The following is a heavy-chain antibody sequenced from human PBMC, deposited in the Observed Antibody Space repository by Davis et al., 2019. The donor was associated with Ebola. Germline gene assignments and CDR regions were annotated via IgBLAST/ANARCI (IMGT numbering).Heavy chain of an antibody. CDR1: GYTFTSYG. CDR3: ATNLNCSSTSCYANWFDP. D-gene: IGHD2-2*01. Sequence: ASVKVSCKASGYTFTSYGISWVRQAPGQGLEWMGWISAYNGNTNYAQKLQGRVTMTTDTSTSTAYMELSSLRSEDTAVYYCATNLNCSSTSCYANWFDPWGQGTLVTVSS. CDR2: ISAYNGNT. V-gene: IGHV1-18*01. J-gene: IGHJ5*02.